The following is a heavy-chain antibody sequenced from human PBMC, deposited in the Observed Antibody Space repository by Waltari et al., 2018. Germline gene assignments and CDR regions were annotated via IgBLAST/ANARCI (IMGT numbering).Heavy chain of an antibody. J-gene: IGHJ4*02. V-gene: IGHV4-34*01. Sequence: QVQLQQWGAGLLKPSETLSLTCAVYGGSFSGYYWSWIRQPPGKGLEWIGEINHSGSTSYNPSRKSRVTISVDTSKNQFSLKLSSVTAADTAVYYCARDGYSYGSDYWGQGTLVTVSS. D-gene: IGHD5-18*01. CDR2: INHSGST. CDR3: ARDGYSYGSDY. CDR1: GGSFSGYY.